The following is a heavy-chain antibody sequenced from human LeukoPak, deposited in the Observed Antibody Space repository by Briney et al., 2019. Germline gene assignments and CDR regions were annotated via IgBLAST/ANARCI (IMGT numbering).Heavy chain of an antibody. CDR2: IDWDDDK. V-gene: IGHV2-70*11. D-gene: IGHD2-15*01. CDR1: GFSLSTSGMC. CDR3: ARFDRLRNWFDP. J-gene: IGHJ5*02. Sequence: SGPALVKPTQTLTLTCTFSGFSLSTSGMCVSWIRQPPGKALEWLARIDWDDDKYYSTSLKTRLTISKDTSKNQVVLTMTNMDPVDTATYYGARFDRLRNWFDPWGQGTLVTVSS.